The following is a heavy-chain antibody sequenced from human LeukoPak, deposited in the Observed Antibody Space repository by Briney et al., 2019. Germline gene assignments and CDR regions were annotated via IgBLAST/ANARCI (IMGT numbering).Heavy chain of an antibody. D-gene: IGHD3-10*01. V-gene: IGHV4-4*08. CDR3: ARDQGADYFGSGIYYLGY. Sequence: SETLSLTCTVSGGSISSYYWSWIRQPPGKGLEWIGYIYSSGSTYYNPSLKSRVTISVDTSKNTFSLQLSSVTAADTAVYYCARDQGADYFGSGIYYLGYWGQGTLVTVSS. CDR1: GGSISSYY. J-gene: IGHJ4*02. CDR2: IYSSGST.